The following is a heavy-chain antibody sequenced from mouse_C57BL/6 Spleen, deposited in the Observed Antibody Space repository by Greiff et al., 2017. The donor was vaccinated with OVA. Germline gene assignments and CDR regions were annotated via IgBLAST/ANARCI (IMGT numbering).Heavy chain of an antibody. V-gene: IGHV1-50*01. CDR2: IDPSDSYT. D-gene: IGHD1-1*01. CDR3: AGGYYGSSYNY. J-gene: IGHJ2*01. CDR1: GYTFTSYW. Sequence: VQLQQPGAELVKPGASVKLSCKASGYTFTSYWMQWVKQRPGQGLEWIGEIDPSDSYTNYNQKFKGKATLTVDTSSSTAYMQLSSLTSEDSAVDYCAGGYYGSSYNYWGQGTTLTASS.